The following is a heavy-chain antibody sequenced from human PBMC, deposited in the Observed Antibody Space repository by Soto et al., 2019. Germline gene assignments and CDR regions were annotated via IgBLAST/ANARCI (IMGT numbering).Heavy chain of an antibody. Sequence: QITLKESGPTLVKPTQTLTLTCTFSGFSLTTRGVGVGCIRQPPGKALEWLALIYWDDDQRYSPSLKNRLTVTKDTSKNQVVLTMTNMDPVDTGTYYCARRRIYNGYDSWGQGTLVTVSS. V-gene: IGHV2-5*02. CDR1: GFSLTTRGVG. J-gene: IGHJ4*02. D-gene: IGHD5-12*01. CDR2: IYWDDDQ. CDR3: ARRRIYNGYDS.